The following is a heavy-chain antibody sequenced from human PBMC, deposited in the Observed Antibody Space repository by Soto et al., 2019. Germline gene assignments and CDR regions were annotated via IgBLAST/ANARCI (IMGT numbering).Heavy chain of an antibody. Sequence: ASVKVSCKASGYTFTSYGISWVRQAPGQGLEWMGWISAYNGNTNYAQKLQGRVTMTTDTSTSTAYMELRSLRSDDTAVYYCARDQNGRGYSYAFSIGFDPWGQGTLVTVSS. CDR3: ARDQNGRGYSYAFSIGFDP. CDR2: ISAYNGNT. J-gene: IGHJ5*02. CDR1: GYTFTSYG. D-gene: IGHD5-18*01. V-gene: IGHV1-18*01.